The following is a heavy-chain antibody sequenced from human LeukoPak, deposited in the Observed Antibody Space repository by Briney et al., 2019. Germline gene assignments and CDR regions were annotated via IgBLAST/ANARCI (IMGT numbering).Heavy chain of an antibody. J-gene: IGHJ4*02. D-gene: IGHD5-18*01. CDR2: ISSSGITI. CDR3: ARCGYSYGYGYFDY. CDR1: GFTFSDYY. Sequence: GGSLRLSCAASGFTFSDYYMSWIRQAPGKGLEWVSYISSSGITIYNADPVKGAFTTSRDNAKNSLYLQVNSQRAEDTAVYYCARCGYSYGYGYFDYWGQGTLVTVSS. V-gene: IGHV3-11*04.